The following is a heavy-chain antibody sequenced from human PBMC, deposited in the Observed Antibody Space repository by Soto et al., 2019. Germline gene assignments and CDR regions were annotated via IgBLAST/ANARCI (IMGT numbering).Heavy chain of an antibody. D-gene: IGHD3-10*01. Sequence: QVQLVQSGAEVKDPGASVKVSCRPSGNTFTANYIHWVRQAPGQGLEWMGWMSTSSGGTRFAEKFHARVTVTSDTSISTAYMELTTLTLDDTAVYYCARGFGSSWFDYWGQGTLVAVSS. CDR3: ARGFGSSWFDY. V-gene: IGHV1-2*02. CDR2: MSTSSGGT. J-gene: IGHJ4*02. CDR1: GNTFTANY.